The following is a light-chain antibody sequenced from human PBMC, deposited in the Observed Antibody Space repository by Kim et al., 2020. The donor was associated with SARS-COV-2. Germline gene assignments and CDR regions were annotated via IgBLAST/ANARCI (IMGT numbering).Light chain of an antibody. CDR2: CGS. CDR3: QQYNTYPLT. J-gene: IGKJ3*01. V-gene: IGKV1-16*02. Sequence: SVGGRVTFHGPGRQGIWNLLAWFQQKPGEAPKVLLYCGSRLPRGGPTKFSGSGFGTDFPLTIRRLQPEDFATYYCQQYNTYPLTFGPGTKVDIK. CDR1: QGIWNL.